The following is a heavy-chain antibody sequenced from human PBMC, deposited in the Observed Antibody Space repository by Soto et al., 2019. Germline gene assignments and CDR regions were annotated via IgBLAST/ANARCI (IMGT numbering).Heavy chain of an antibody. D-gene: IGHD3-3*01. CDR2: ISGSGDNT. CDR3: ANTYFDFWRGYDPVFDY. J-gene: IGHJ4*02. V-gene: IGHV3-23*01. Sequence: GGSLRLSCAASGFTFSSYAMNWVRQAPGKGLEWVSGISGSGDNTHNADSVKGRFTIARDNSKNTLYLQMNSLRAEDTAVYYCANTYFDFWRGYDPVFDYWGQGTLVTVSS. CDR1: GFTFSSYA.